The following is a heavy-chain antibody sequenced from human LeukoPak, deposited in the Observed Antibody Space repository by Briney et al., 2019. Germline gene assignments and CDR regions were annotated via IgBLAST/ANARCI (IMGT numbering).Heavy chain of an antibody. D-gene: IGHD3-22*01. CDR1: GYSFTTYW. V-gene: IGHV5-51*01. CDR2: IYPGDSET. CDR3: ARLRDYDRYFDR. J-gene: IGHJ2*01. Sequence: KPGESPKISCKGSGYSFTTYWIGWVRQMPGKGLESVGIIYPGDSETRYSPSFQGRVTISADKSISTAYLQWSSLKASDTAMYYCARLRDYDRYFDRWGRGTLVTVSS.